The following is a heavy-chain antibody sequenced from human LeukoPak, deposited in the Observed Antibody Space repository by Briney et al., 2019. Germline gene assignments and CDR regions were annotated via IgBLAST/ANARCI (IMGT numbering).Heavy chain of an antibody. D-gene: IGHD5-18*01. CDR2: IRNDGNDK. CDR3: ARWAQPDVDTAMVFLDY. J-gene: IGHJ4*02. V-gene: IGHV3-30*02. CDR1: GFTFNKHG. Sequence: PGGSLRLSCAASGFTFNKHGMHWVRQAPGKGLEWFSFIRNDGNDKYYADSVKGRFTISRDNSKNTLYLQMNSLRAEDTAVYYCARWAQPDVDTAMVFLDYWGQGTLVTVSS.